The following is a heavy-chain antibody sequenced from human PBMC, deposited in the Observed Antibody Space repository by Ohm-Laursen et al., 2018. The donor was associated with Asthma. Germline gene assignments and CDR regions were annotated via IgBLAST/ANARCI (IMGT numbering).Heavy chain of an antibody. V-gene: IGHV3-21*01. CDR1: GYTFSRYS. CDR2: ISTASSFI. CDR3: AREANCGGDCYSFDY. Sequence: SLRLSCTASGYTFSRYSIHWVRQIPGKGLEWVASISTASSFIYYADSVRGRFTTSRDNAKNSVYLQMNSLRAEDTALYYCAREANCGGDCYSFDYWGQGTLVTVSS. D-gene: IGHD2-21*01. J-gene: IGHJ4*02.